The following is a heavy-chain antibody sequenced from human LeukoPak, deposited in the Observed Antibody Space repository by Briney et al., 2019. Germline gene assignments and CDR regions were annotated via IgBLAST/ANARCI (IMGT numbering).Heavy chain of an antibody. CDR3: TIGLAGDWDAFDI. J-gene: IGHJ3*02. CDR1: GYTFTTCA. V-gene: IGHV1-3*01. Sequence: ASVKVSCKTSGYTFTTCAVQWVRQAPGQRLEWMGWIHADSGNTKYSQKLQGRVAIARDTSASTIYMELTSLRIEDTAVYFCTIGLAGDWDAFDIWGLGTMVTVSS. CDR2: IHADSGNT. D-gene: IGHD6-19*01.